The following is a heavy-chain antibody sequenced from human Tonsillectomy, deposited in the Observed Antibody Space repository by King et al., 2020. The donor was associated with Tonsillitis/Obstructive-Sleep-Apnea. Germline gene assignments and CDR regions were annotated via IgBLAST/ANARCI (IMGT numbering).Heavy chain of an antibody. V-gene: IGHV1-18*01. D-gene: IGHD6-19*01. CDR3: AAYSSGWYFDY. CDR1: GFTSTNYG. Sequence: HVQLVESGAEVKKPGASVKVSCKASGFTSTNYGITWVRQAPGQGLEWMGWISAYNGNTYYAQTLQGRVTMTTDTSTSTAYLELRSLRSDDTATYHCAAYSSGWYFDYWGQGSLVTVSS. CDR2: ISAYNGNT. J-gene: IGHJ4*02.